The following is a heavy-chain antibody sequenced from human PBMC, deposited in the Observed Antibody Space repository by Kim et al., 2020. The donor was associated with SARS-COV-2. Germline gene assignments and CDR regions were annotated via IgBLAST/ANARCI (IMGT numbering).Heavy chain of an antibody. CDR1: GGSISSSNW. D-gene: IGHD3-22*01. CDR2: IYHSGST. CDR3: ARAPHDSSGYYSLDY. J-gene: IGHJ4*02. V-gene: IGHV4-4*02. Sequence: SETLSLTCAVSGGSISSSNWWSWVRQPPGKGLEWIGEIYHSGSTNYNPSLKSRVTISVDKSKNQFSLKLSSVTAADTAVYYCARAPHDSSGYYSLDYWGQGTLVTVSS.